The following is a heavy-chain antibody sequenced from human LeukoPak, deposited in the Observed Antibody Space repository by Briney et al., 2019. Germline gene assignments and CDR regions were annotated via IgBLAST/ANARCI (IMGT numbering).Heavy chain of an antibody. V-gene: IGHV3-13*04. Sequence: TGGSLRLSCAASGFTFSSYDMHWVRQATGKGLECVSAIGTAGDTYYPGSVKGRFTISRENAKNSLYLQMNSLRAGDTAVYYCARGRGDYGDYAFDYWGQGTLVTVSS. CDR3: ARGRGDYGDYAFDY. CDR1: GFTFSSYD. D-gene: IGHD4-17*01. J-gene: IGHJ4*02. CDR2: IGTAGDT.